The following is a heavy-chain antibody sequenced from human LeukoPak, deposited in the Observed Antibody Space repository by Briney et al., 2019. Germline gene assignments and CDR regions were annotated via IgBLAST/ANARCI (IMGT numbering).Heavy chain of an antibody. J-gene: IGHJ5*02. V-gene: IGHV3-7*05. CDR3: ARASKPWLQLT. CDR2: IKEDGSGK. Sequence: PGGSLRLSCAASGFTFSNYWMIWVRQAQGKGLEWVGNIKEDGSGKRYADSVRGRFTISRDNDQTSIYLQMNSLRAEDTAVYYCARASKPWLQLTWGQGTLVTVSS. D-gene: IGHD5-24*01. CDR1: GFTFSNYW.